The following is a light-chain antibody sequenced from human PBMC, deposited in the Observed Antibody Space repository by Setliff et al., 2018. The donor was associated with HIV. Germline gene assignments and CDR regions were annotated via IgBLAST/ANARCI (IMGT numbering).Light chain of an antibody. CDR3: SSGTSTSTPYV. J-gene: IGLJ1*01. V-gene: IGLV2-14*02. Sequence: SALTQPASVSGSPGQSITISCTGTNSDVGSYNLVSWYQQHPGKAPKLMIYEVSKRPSGVSNRFSGSKSGNTASLTISGLQAEDEADYYCSSGTSTSTPYVFGTGTKVTVL. CDR2: EVS. CDR1: NSDVGSYNL.